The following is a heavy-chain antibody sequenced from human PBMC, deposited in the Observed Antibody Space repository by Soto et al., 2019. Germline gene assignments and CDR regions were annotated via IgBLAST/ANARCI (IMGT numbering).Heavy chain of an antibody. Sequence: GASVKVSCKASAGTCISYAISWVRQAPGQGLEWMGGIIPIFGTANYAQKFQGRVTITADESTSTAYMELSSLRSEDTAVYYCARAERSSSIAPYYGMDVWGQGTTVTVSS. D-gene: IGHD6-6*01. CDR3: ARAERSSSIAPYYGMDV. V-gene: IGHV1-69*13. CDR2: IIPIFGTA. J-gene: IGHJ6*02. CDR1: AGTCISYA.